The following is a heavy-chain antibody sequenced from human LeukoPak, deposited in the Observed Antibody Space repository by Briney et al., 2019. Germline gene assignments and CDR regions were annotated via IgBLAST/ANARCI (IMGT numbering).Heavy chain of an antibody. CDR2: INSDGPTT. CDR1: GFTFSGNW. Sequence: GGSLRLSCAASGFTFSGNWVRWVRQAPGKGLVWVSDINSDGPTTRYADSVEGRFTISRDNAEKTVYLQMNSLRAEDTAIYYCAPELALPFWGQGTLVTVSS. CDR3: APELALPF. V-gene: IGHV3-74*01. J-gene: IGHJ4*02. D-gene: IGHD1-1*01.